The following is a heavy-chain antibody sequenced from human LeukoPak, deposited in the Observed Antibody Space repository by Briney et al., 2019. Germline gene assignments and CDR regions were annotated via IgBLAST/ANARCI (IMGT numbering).Heavy chain of an antibody. CDR3: ATEIQNIAGRVY. D-gene: IGHD6-6*01. V-gene: IGHV4-39*07. CDR1: GGSISSRGYY. Sequence: SETLSLTCTVSGGSISSRGYYWGWIRQPPGKGLEWIGSIYHSGSTYYNPSLKSRVTISVDTSKNQFSLNLSSVTAADTAVYYCATEIQNIAGRVYWGQGTLVTVSS. J-gene: IGHJ4*02. CDR2: IYHSGST.